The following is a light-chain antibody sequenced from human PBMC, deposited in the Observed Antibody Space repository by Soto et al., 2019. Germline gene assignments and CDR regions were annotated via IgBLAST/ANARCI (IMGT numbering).Light chain of an antibody. CDR2: GAS. J-gene: IGKJ4*01. CDR3: QQYASSPPLT. CDR1: QSVSSDY. Sequence: EIVLTQSPGTLSLSPGERATLSCRASQSVSSDYLAWYQQKPGQAPRLLIYGASSRATCIPDRFSGSGSGTDFTLTISRLEPEDFAVYYCQQYASSPPLTFGGGTKVDI. V-gene: IGKV3-20*01.